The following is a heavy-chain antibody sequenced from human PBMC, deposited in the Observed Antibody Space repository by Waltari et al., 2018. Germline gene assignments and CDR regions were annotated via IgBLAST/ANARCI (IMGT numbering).Heavy chain of an antibody. CDR1: GGSVSLGSYY. D-gene: IGHD3-3*01. CDR3: ARGHDFWSGYFGNYYYYMDV. CDR2: IPGSGGP. V-gene: IGHV4-61*01. Sequence: QVQLQESGPGLVKPSETLSLTCTVSGGSVSLGSYYWSWIRQPPGKGLDWIGYIPGSGGPNFHPSLKSRVNMSVDTSKDQFSLNLSSVTAADTAVYFCARGHDFWSGYFGNYYYYMDVWGKGRTVTVS. J-gene: IGHJ6*03.